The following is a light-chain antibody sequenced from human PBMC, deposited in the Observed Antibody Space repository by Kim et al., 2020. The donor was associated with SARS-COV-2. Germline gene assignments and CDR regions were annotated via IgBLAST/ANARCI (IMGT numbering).Light chain of an antibody. Sequence: ASVGDRVTITCRTSQGISNSLAWYQQKPGRVPKLLIYEASALQSGVPSRFSGSGSGTDFTLTISSLQPEDVATYYCQKCNSAPLTFGGGTKVEIK. CDR3: QKCNSAPLT. CDR1: QGISNS. CDR2: EAS. J-gene: IGKJ4*01. V-gene: IGKV1-27*01.